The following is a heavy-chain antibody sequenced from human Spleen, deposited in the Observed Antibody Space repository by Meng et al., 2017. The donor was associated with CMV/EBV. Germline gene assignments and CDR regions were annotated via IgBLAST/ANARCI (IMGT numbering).Heavy chain of an antibody. CDR3: AKGGGGYWFDY. V-gene: IGHV3-30-3*01. CDR1: GFTFSNYA. D-gene: IGHD1-26*01. J-gene: IGHJ4*02. Sequence: GGSLRLSCAASGFTFSNYAMHWVRQAPGKGLEWVSVTSYDGSNKFYADSVKGRFTISRDNSKNTLYLQMNSLRAEDTAVYYCAKGGGGYWFDYWGQGTLVTVSS. CDR2: TSYDGSNK.